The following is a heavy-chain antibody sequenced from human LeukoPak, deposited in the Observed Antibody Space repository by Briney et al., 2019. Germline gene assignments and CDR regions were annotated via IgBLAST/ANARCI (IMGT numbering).Heavy chain of an antibody. CDR2: MNPNSGNT. CDR3: ACKPYDFWSGYPTNWFDP. J-gene: IGHJ5*02. Sequence: ASVKVSCKASGYTFTSYDINWVRQVTGQGLEWMGWMNPNSGNTGYAQKFQGRVTMTRNTSISTAYMELSSLRSEDTAVYYCACKPYDFWSGYPTNWFDPWGQGTLVTVSS. V-gene: IGHV1-8*01. D-gene: IGHD3-3*01. CDR1: GYTFTSYD.